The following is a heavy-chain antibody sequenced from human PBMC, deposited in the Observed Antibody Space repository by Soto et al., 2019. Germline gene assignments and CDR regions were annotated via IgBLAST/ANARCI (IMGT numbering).Heavy chain of an antibody. CDR3: ARGEGYCSDGTCYRCFDP. J-gene: IGHJ5*02. CDR1: GYTFAKYA. Sequence: ASVKVSCKASGYTFAKYALHWVRQAPGQRLEWMGWINAGNGNTKYSQKFQGRVTITRDTSASTSYMELSSLRSEDTAVYYCARGEGYCSDGTCYRCFDPWGQGTLVTVSS. V-gene: IGHV1-3*01. CDR2: INAGNGNT. D-gene: IGHD2-15*01.